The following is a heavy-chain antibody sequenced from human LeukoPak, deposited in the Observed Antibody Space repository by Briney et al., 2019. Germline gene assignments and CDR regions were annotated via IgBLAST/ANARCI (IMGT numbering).Heavy chain of an antibody. CDR1: GYTFTSYD. J-gene: IGHJ4*02. Sequence: GASVKVSCKASGYTFTSYDINWVRQATGQGLEWMGWMNPNSGNTGYAQKFQGRVTMTRNTSISTAYMELSSLRSEDTAVYYCARGLVVAADFDYWGQGTLVTVSS. D-gene: IGHD2-15*01. CDR2: MNPNSGNT. V-gene: IGHV1-8*01. CDR3: ARGLVVAADFDY.